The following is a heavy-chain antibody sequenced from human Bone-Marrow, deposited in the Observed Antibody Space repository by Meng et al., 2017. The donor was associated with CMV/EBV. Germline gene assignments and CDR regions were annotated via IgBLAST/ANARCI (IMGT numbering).Heavy chain of an antibody. D-gene: IGHD1-26*01. CDR2: ISYDGSNK. CDR1: GFTFSSYA. CDR3: ARVEGGSYYAYYYYGMDV. Sequence: GESLKISCAVSGFTFSSYAMHWVRQAPGKGLEWVAVISYDGSNKYYADSVKGRFTISRDNSKNTLYLQMNSLRAEDTAVYYCARVEGGSYYAYYYYGMDVWGQGTTVTVSS. V-gene: IGHV3-30-3*01. J-gene: IGHJ6*02.